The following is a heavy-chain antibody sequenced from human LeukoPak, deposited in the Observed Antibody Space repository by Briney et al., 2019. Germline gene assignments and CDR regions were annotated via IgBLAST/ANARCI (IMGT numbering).Heavy chain of an antibody. CDR2: IHSSGSTI. V-gene: IGHV3-48*04. Sequence: PGGSLRLSCAASGFTFSSYSMNWVRQAPGKGLEWVSYIHSSGSTIYYADSVKGRFTISRDNARNSLYLQMNSLRAEDTAVYYCARDGGEWELDYWGQGTLVTVSS. D-gene: IGHD1-26*01. CDR1: GFTFSSYS. J-gene: IGHJ4*02. CDR3: ARDGGEWELDY.